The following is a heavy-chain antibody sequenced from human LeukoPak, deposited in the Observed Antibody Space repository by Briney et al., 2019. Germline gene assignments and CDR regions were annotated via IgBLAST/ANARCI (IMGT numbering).Heavy chain of an antibody. D-gene: IGHD1-1*01. Sequence: PGGSLRLSCAASGFTFSSYSMNWVRQAPGKGLEWVSYISSSSSTIYYADSVKGRFTISRDNAKNSLYLQMNSLRAEDTAVYYCASLTGTRAPNYWGQGTLVTVSS. CDR1: GFTFSSYS. V-gene: IGHV3-48*01. CDR2: ISSSSSTI. J-gene: IGHJ4*02. CDR3: ASLTGTRAPNY.